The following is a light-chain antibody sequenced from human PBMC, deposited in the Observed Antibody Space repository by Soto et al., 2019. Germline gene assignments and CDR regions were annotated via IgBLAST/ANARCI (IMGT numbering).Light chain of an antibody. V-gene: IGLV2-11*01. CDR2: DVS. J-gene: IGLJ2*01. CDR1: SSDVGDYNY. CDR3: CSYAGSVV. Sequence: QSALTQPRSVSGSPGQSVTMSCTGTSSDVGDYNYVSWYQQHPAKAPKLVIYDVSKRPSGVPDRFSGSKSGNTASLTISGLQAEDEADYYCCSYAGSVVFGGGTKLTVL.